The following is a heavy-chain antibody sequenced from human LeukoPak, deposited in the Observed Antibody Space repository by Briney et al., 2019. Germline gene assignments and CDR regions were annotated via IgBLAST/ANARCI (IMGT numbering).Heavy chain of an antibody. CDR1: GGSISSSSYY. Sequence: SETLSLTCTVSGGSISSSSYYWGWIRQPPGKGLDWIGSIYYSGSTNYNPSLKSRVTISVDKSKNQFSLKLSSVTAADTAVYYCARSGGVGFGELYFNYYYYYMDVWGKGTTVTVSS. J-gene: IGHJ6*03. CDR3: ARSGGVGFGELYFNYYYYYMDV. D-gene: IGHD3-10*01. V-gene: IGHV4-39*07. CDR2: IYYSGST.